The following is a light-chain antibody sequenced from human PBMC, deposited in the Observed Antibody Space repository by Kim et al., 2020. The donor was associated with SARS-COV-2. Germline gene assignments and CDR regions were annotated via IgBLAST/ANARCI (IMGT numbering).Light chain of an antibody. J-gene: IGKJ1*01. V-gene: IGKV1-27*01. Sequence: DIQMTQSPSSLSASVGDGVTITCRASQGISNYLAWYQQKPGRVPRVLIYSASTLLSGVSSRFSGSRSGTDFTLTISSLQPEDVATYYCQKYDSAPWTFGQGNKVDIK. CDR1: QGISNY. CDR2: SAS. CDR3: QKYDSAPWT.